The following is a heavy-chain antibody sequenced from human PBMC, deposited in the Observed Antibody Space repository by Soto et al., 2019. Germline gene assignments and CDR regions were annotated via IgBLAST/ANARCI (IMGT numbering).Heavy chain of an antibody. J-gene: IGHJ4*02. CDR2: FDPEDGET. D-gene: IGHD3-22*01. Sequence: ASVKACCKVSGYTLTELSMHWVRQAPGKGLEWMGGFDPEDGETIYAQKFQGRVTMTEDTSTDTAYMELSSLRSEDTAVYYCATAGGYDSSAYCYCGPGPLATVSP. CDR1: GYTLTELS. CDR3: ATAGGYDSSAYCY. V-gene: IGHV1-24*01.